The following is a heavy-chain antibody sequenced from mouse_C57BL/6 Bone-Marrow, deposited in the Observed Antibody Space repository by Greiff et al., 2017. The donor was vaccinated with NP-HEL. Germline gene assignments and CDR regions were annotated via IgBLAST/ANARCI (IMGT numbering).Heavy chain of an antibody. CDR1: GFNITDDY. Sequence: VQLQQSGAELVRPGASVKLSCTASGFNITDDYMHWVKQRPEQGLEWIGWIDPENGDTEYASKFQGKATITADTSSNTAYLQLSSLTSEDTAVYYCTTWAIYFYAMDYWGQGTSVTVSS. CDR3: TTWAIYFYAMDY. CDR2: IDPENGDT. J-gene: IGHJ4*01. V-gene: IGHV14-4*01. D-gene: IGHD2-1*01.